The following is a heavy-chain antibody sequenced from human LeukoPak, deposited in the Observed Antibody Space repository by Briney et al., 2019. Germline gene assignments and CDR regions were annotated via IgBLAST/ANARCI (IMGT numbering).Heavy chain of an antibody. J-gene: IGHJ4*02. CDR2: INHSGST. CDR3: ARAGKGDY. D-gene: IGHD4-23*01. V-gene: IGHV4-34*01. CDR1: GGSFSGYY. Sequence: PSETLSLTCAVYGGSFSGYYWSWIRQPPGKGLEWIGEINHSGSTNYNPSLKSRVTISVDTSKNQFSLKLSSATAADTAVYYCARAGKGDYWGQGTLVTVSS.